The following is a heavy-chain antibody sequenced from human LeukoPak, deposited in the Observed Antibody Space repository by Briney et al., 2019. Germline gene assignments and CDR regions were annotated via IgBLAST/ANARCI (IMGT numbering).Heavy chain of an antibody. J-gene: IGHJ5*02. CDR3: ARGRQYGVAAAGTGWWFDP. D-gene: IGHD6-13*01. CDR1: GGSISSGGYS. Sequence: SQTLSLTCAVSGGSISSGGYSWSWIRQPPGKGLEWIGYIYHSGSTYYNPSLKSRVTISVDRSKNQFSLKLSSVTAADTAVYYCARGRQYGVAAAGTGWWFDPWGQGTLVTVSS. CDR2: IYHSGST. V-gene: IGHV4-30-2*01.